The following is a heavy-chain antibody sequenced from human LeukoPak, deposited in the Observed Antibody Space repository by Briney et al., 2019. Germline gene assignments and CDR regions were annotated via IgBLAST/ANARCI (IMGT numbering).Heavy chain of an antibody. Sequence: ASVKVSCKASGYTFTSYGISWVRQAPGQGLEWVGWMNPNSGDTGYAQNFQGRVTMTRDISITTAYMELTNVRSEDTAVYYCARTDYGDRREVNWFDPWGQGTLVTVSS. CDR3: ARTDYGDRREVNWFDP. CDR2: MNPNSGDT. J-gene: IGHJ5*02. D-gene: IGHD4-17*01. V-gene: IGHV1-8*02. CDR1: GYTFTSYG.